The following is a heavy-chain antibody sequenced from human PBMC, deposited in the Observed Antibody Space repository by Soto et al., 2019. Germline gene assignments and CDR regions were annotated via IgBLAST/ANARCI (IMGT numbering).Heavy chain of an antibody. J-gene: IGHJ4*02. D-gene: IGHD3-22*01. CDR1: GFTFSRYG. CDR3: GRDDDYEANAFVY. Sequence: PGGSMRLSCAASGFTFSRYGMHWVRQAPGKGLEWVALIWNDGIRKVYVDSVKGRFTISRDNSKNTLDLQMNSLRAEDTAVYYCGRDDDYEANAFVYWGPGTLVTVSS. V-gene: IGHV3-33*01. CDR2: IWNDGIRK.